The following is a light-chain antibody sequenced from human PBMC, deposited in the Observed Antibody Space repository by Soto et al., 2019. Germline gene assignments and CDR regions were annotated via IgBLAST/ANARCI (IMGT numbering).Light chain of an antibody. V-gene: IGKV3-20*01. Sequence: ENVLTQSPGTLSLSPGERATLSCRASQTVYNGYLAWYQQKPGQAPRLLIYGASSRATGIPDRFSGSGSGKDFTLTIRRLEPEDFAVYYCQQYVSSPRTFGQGTTGDTK. CDR1: QTVYNGY. CDR3: QQYVSSPRT. J-gene: IGKJ1*01. CDR2: GAS.